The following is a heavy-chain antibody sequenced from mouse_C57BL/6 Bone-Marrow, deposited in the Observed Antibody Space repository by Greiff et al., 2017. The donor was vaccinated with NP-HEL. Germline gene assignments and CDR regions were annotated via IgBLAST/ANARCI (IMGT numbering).Heavy chain of an antibody. Sequence: DVKLVESGGDLVKPGGSLKLSCAASGFTFSSYGMSWVRQTPDKRLEWVATISSGGSYTYYPDSVKGRFTISRDNAKNTLYLQMSSLKSEDTAMYYCAAFYYGSSYPFFDYWGQGTTLTVSS. D-gene: IGHD1-1*01. CDR1: GFTFSSYG. V-gene: IGHV5-6*02. CDR3: AAFYYGSSYPFFDY. J-gene: IGHJ2*01. CDR2: ISSGGSYT.